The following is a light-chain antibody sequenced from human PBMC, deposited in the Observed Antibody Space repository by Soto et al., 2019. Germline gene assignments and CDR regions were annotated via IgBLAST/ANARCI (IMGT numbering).Light chain of an antibody. J-gene: IGLJ3*02. V-gene: IGLV2-14*01. CDR2: EVS. Sequence: QLVLTQPASVSGSPGQSITISCTGTSSDVGAYDYVSWYQQHPGKAPKFMLYEVSNRPSGLSDRFSGSKSGNTASLTISGLQAEDEADYYCSSFTTSNTWVFGGGTKLTVL. CDR1: SSDVGAYDY. CDR3: SSFTTSNTWV.